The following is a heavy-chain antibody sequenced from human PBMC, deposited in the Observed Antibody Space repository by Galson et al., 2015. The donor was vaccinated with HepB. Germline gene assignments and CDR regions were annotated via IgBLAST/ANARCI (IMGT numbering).Heavy chain of an antibody. J-gene: IGHJ4*02. CDR2: ISSSSSYI. CDR3: ARLPGRWLQYYFDY. CDR1: GFTFSSYS. Sequence: SLRLSCAASGFTFSSYSMHWVRQAPGKGLEWVSSISSSSSYIYYADSVKGRFTISRDNAKNSLYLQMNSLRAEDTAVYYCARLPGRWLQYYFDYWGQGTLVTVSS. V-gene: IGHV3-21*01. D-gene: IGHD5-24*01.